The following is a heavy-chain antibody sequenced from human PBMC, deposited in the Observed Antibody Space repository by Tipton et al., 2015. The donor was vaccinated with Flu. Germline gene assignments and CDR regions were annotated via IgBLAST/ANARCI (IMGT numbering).Heavy chain of an antibody. Sequence: TLSLTCTVSGGSISSYYWSWIRQPPGKGLEWIGYIYYSGSTNYNPSLKSRVTISVDTSKNQFSLKLSSVTAADTAGYYCARGTKQRRGIPYGMDVWGQGTTVTVSS. CDR3: ARGTKQRRGIPYGMDV. J-gene: IGHJ6*02. D-gene: IGHD6-25*01. V-gene: IGHV4-59*01. CDR1: GGSISSYY. CDR2: IYYSGST.